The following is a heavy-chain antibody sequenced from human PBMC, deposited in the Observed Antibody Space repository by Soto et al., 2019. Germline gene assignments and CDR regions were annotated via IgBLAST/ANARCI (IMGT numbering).Heavy chain of an antibody. D-gene: IGHD6-13*01. J-gene: IGHJ1*01. V-gene: IGHV1-69*01. Sequence: VQLVQSGAEVKKPGSSVKVSCKASGGTFSSYAISWVRQAPGQGLEWMGGIIPIFGTANYAQKFQGRVKNTADESTSTAYLELSSLRSEDTAVYYCARLAAADAEYFQHCGQGTLVAVSS. CDR2: IIPIFGTA. CDR3: ARLAAADAEYFQH. CDR1: GGTFSSYA.